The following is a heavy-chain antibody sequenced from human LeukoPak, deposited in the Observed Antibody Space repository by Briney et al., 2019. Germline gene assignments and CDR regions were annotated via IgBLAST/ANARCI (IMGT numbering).Heavy chain of an antibody. J-gene: IGHJ4*02. CDR3: ARGGHGDHQG. V-gene: IGHV1-18*04. CDR2: ISAYNGNT. D-gene: IGHD3-10*01. Sequence: ASVKVSCKASGYTFTDYGIIWVRQAPGQGFEWMGWISAYNGNTKYAQKLQGRVTMTTDTSTSTAYMELRSLTSDDTAVYFCARGGHGDHQGWGQGTLVTVSS. CDR1: GYTFTDYG.